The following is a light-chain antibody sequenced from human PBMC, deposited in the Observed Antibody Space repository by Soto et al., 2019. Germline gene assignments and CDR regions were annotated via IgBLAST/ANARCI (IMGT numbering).Light chain of an antibody. J-gene: IGKJ4*01. CDR3: QQTYSIPLT. CDR2: AAY. V-gene: IGKV1-39*01. CDR1: RTINNY. Sequence: DIQMTQSPSSLSASVGDRVTITCRTSRTINNYLNWYQQKPGRAPKLLIYAAYNLQSGVPSRFSGSGSGTDFTLAISALQPDDFATYFCQQTYSIPLTFGGGTKVDI.